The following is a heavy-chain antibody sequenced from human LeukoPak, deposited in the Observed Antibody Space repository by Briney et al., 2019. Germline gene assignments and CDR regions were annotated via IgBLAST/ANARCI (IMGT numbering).Heavy chain of an antibody. CDR3: ARQRYGSGSLNWFDP. CDR1: GGSISSYY. V-gene: IGHV4-4*09. J-gene: IGHJ5*02. CDR2: IYTSGST. Sequence: SETLSLTCTVSGGSISSYYWSWIRQPPGKGLGWIGYIYTSGSTNYNPSLKSRVTISVDTSKNQFSLKLSSVTAADTAVYYCARQRYGSGSLNWFDPWGQGTLVTVSS. D-gene: IGHD3-10*01.